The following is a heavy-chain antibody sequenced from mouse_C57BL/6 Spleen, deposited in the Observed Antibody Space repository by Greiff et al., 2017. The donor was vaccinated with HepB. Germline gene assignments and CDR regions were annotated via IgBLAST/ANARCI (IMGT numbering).Heavy chain of an antibody. V-gene: IGHV6-3*01. CDR3: TVDLREDY. CDR1: GFTFSNYW. Sequence: EVQGVESGGGLVQPGGSMKLSCVASGFTFSNYWMNWVRQSPEKGLEWVAQIRLKSDNYATHYAESVKGRFTISRDDSKSSVYLQMNNLRAEDTGIYYCTVDLREDYWGQGTTLTVSS. CDR2: IRLKSDNYAT. J-gene: IGHJ2*01. D-gene: IGHD3-3*01.